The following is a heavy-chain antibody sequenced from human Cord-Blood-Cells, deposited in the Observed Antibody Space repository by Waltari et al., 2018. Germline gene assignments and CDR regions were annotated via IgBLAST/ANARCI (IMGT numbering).Heavy chain of an antibody. CDR3: ARGRWAYFDY. CDR2: IYYSGSP. J-gene: IGHJ4*02. V-gene: IGHV4-31*03. CDR1: GGSISSGGYY. Sequence: QVQLQESGPGLVKPSQTLSLTCTVSGGSISSGGYYWSWIHQHPGKGLEWMGYIYYSGSPYYSPSLQSRVTMTGDTSENQFPLKLTSVTAAVTAVYYWARGRWAYFDYWGQGTLVPVSS.